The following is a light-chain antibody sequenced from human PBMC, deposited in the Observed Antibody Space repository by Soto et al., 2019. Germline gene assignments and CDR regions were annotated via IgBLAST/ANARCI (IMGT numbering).Light chain of an antibody. CDR1: QSISSW. CDR3: QQYNSYVWT. Sequence: DIQMTQSPSTLSASVGDRVTITCRASQSISSWLAWYQQKPGKAPKLLIYKASSLESGVPSRFSGSGSGTEFTLTISSLQPEDFATYYCQQYNSYVWTFGQGTKVDIK. CDR2: KAS. J-gene: IGKJ1*01. V-gene: IGKV1-5*03.